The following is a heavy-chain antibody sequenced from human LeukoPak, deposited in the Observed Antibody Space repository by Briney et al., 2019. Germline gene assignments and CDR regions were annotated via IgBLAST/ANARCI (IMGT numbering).Heavy chain of an antibody. CDR3: AKDHRYLVYRNYYFDY. D-gene: IGHD4-11*01. J-gene: IGHJ4*02. CDR2: ISGSGGST. CDR1: GFTFSSYA. Sequence: GGSLRLSCAASGFTFSSYAMSWVRQAPGTGLEWGSAISGSGGSTYYADPVKRRFTISRDNSKNKLYRQMNSLRAEDTAVYYCAKDHRYLVYRNYYFDYWGQGTLVTVSS. V-gene: IGHV3-23*01.